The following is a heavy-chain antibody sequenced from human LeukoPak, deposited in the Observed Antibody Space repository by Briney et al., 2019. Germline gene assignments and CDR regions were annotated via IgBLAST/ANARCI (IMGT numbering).Heavy chain of an antibody. Sequence: SETLSLTCTVSGGSISSYYWSWIRQPPGKGLEWVGYIYHSGSTNYNPSLKSRVTISIDTSKNQFSLKLSSVTAADTAVYYCARLYGSGSYYNYWGQGTLVTVSS. J-gene: IGHJ4*02. CDR3: ARLYGSGSYYNY. CDR1: GGSISSYY. CDR2: IYHSGST. V-gene: IGHV4-59*12. D-gene: IGHD3-10*01.